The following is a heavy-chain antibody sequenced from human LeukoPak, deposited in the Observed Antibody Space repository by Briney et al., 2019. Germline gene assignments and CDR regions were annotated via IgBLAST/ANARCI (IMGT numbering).Heavy chain of an antibody. CDR3: AKDPKANYYDSSFDY. CDR2: ISGSGGST. J-gene: IGHJ4*02. Sequence: GGSLRLSCAASGFPFSDYYMSWVRQAPGKGLEWVSAISGSGGSTYYADSVKGRFTISRDNSKNTLYLQMNSLRAEDTAVYYCAKDPKANYYDSSFDYWGQGTLVTVSS. V-gene: IGHV3-23*01. CDR1: GFPFSDYY. D-gene: IGHD3-22*01.